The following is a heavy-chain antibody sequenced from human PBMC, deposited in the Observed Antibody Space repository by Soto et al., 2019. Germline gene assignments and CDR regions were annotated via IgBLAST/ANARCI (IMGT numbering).Heavy chain of an antibody. CDR3: ARGWMGQYFDY. D-gene: IGHD1-1*01. CDR2: IRWNGATT. J-gene: IGHJ4*02. CDR1: GFTFADYC. V-gene: IGHV3-20*01. Sequence: EVQLVESGGGVVRPGGSLRLSCAASGFTFADYCMSWVRQAPGKGLEWVSGIRWNGATTGYADSVKGRFAMSRDNDKNSLDLQMRSLRVEDSAVYHCARGWMGQYFDYWGQGILVTVSS.